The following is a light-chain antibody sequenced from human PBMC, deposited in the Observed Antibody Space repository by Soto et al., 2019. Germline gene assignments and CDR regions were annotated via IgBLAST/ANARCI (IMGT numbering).Light chain of an antibody. Sequence: EIVMTQSPATLSVSPGERATLSCRASQSVSSNLAWYQQKPGQAPRLLIYGASTRATGIPARFSGSGSGTDFTLTISSRQSEDFAVYYCQQYNNWPPWPFGQGTRLEIK. CDR1: QSVSSN. CDR2: GAS. V-gene: IGKV3-15*01. J-gene: IGKJ5*01. CDR3: QQYNNWPPWP.